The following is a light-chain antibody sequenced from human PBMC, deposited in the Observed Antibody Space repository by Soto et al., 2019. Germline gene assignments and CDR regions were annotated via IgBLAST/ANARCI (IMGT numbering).Light chain of an antibody. V-gene: IGKV2-30*01. Sequence: DAVMTQSPVSLPVTLGQPAAISCRSSQSLLGSNGNTFLHWFQQRPGQSPRRLIYKVSNRDSGVPDRLSGSGSGTDFTLKISRVEAGDVGIYYCMQGSHWPFTFGQGTKLEIK. CDR2: KVS. CDR1: QSLLGSNGNTF. CDR3: MQGSHWPFT. J-gene: IGKJ2*01.